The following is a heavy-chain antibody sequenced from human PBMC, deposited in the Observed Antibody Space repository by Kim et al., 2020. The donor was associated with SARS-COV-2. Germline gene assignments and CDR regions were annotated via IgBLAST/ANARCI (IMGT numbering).Heavy chain of an antibody. V-gene: IGHV3-30*18. Sequence: GGSLRLSCAASGFTFSSYGMHWVRQAPGKGLEWVAVISYDGSNKYYADSVKGRFTISRDNSKNTLYLQMNSLRAEDTAVYYCAKSPPSITGTTRGGMDV. D-gene: IGHD1-7*01. CDR1: GFTFSSYG. CDR2: ISYDGSNK. J-gene: IGHJ6*01. CDR3: AKSPPSITGTTRGGMDV.